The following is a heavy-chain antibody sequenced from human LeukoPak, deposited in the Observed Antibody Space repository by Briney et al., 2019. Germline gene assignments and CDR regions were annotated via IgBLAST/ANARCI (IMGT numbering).Heavy chain of an antibody. CDR3: ARDRSGIGPIDY. V-gene: IGHV3-23*01. D-gene: IGHD3-16*02. CDR1: GFSFSGYD. CDR2: ISGSGGST. J-gene: IGHJ4*02. Sequence: GGSLRLSCAASGFSFSGYDMSWVRQAPGKGLEWVSAISGSGGSTYYADSVKGRFTISRDNSKNTLYLQMNSLRVEDTAVFYCARDRSGIGPIDYWGQGTLVTVSS.